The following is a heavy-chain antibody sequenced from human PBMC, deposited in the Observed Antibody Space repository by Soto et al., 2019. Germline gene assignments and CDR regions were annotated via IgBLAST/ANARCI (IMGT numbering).Heavy chain of an antibody. J-gene: IGHJ5*01. CDR1: GDSISTVDYF. CDR3: ARGRYCLTGRCFPNWFDS. D-gene: IGHD7-27*01. V-gene: IGHV4-30-4*01. Sequence: SETLSLTCSVSGDSISTVDYFWAWIRQPPGQALEYIGYIYKSATTYYNPSFESRVAISLDTSKSQFSLNVTSVTAADTAVYFCARGRYCLTGRCFPNWFDSWGQGALVTVSS. CDR2: IYKSATT.